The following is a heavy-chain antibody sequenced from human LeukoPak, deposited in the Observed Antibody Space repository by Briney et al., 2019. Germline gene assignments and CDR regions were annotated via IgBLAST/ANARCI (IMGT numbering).Heavy chain of an antibody. D-gene: IGHD3-10*01. V-gene: IGHV4-4*07. CDR3: ARAVLLGCGMDV. Sequence: SETLSLTCTASGVSISSYYWSWIRQPAGKGLEWIGRIYTSGSTNYNPSLKSRVTMSVVTSKNQFSLKLSSVTAADTAVYYGARAVLLGCGMDVWGQGTTVTVSS. CDR1: GVSISSYY. CDR2: IYTSGST. J-gene: IGHJ6*02.